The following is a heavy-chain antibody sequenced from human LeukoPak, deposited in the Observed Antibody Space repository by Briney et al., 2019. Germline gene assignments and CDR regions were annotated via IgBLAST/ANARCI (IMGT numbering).Heavy chain of an antibody. Sequence: SGGSLRLSCAASGFTFSSYSMNWVRQAPGKGLEWVSSISSSSSYIYYADSVKGRFTISRDNAKNSLYLQMNSLRAEDTAVYYCARDSITMVRGVIGYWGQGTLVTVSS. J-gene: IGHJ4*02. D-gene: IGHD3-10*01. CDR1: GFTFSSYS. V-gene: IGHV3-21*01. CDR3: ARDSITMVRGVIGY. CDR2: ISSSSSYI.